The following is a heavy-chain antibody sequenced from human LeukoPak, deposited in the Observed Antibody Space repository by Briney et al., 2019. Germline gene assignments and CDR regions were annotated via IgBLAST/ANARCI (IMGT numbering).Heavy chain of an antibody. V-gene: IGHV4-39*01. D-gene: IGHD3-10*01. CDR3: ARHGGAEFPLAGLDP. CDR2: IYYSGST. Sequence: SETLSLTCTVSGGAISSSHYYWTWIRQPPGKGLEWIGCIYYSGSTFYNPSLKSRITTYIDTPRSQFSLKLRSVTAADTAVYYCARHGGAEFPLAGLDPWGKGILITVSS. CDR1: GGAISSSHYY. J-gene: IGHJ5*02.